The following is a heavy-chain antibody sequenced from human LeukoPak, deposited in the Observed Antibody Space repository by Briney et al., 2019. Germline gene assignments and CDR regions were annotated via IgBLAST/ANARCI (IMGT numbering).Heavy chain of an antibody. V-gene: IGHV4-59*04. CDR3: ARENCANGVCYTGGRNWFDP. D-gene: IGHD2-8*01. J-gene: IGHJ5*02. Sequence: KASETLSLTCTVSGGSISPYYWTWIRQPPGKGLEYIGSIYYSGSAYYNPSLKSRVTMSVDTSKNQFSLKLTSVTAADTAVYYCARENCANGVCYTGGRNWFDPWGQGTLVTVSS. CDR2: IYYSGSA. CDR1: GGSISPYY.